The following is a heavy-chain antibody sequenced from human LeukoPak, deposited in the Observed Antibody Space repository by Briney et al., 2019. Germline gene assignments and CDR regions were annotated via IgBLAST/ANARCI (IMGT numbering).Heavy chain of an antibody. CDR3: ARFEDDGDYFDH. J-gene: IGHJ4*02. Sequence: GGSLRLSYAASGFTFSNFCMTWVRQAPGKGLEWVAIIKQDGSQKYYVDSVKGRFTISRDNAKNSLYLQMNSLRAEDTAVYYCARFEDDGDYFDHWGQGNLVTVSS. CDR2: IKQDGSQK. CDR1: GFTFSNFC. D-gene: IGHD2-15*01. V-gene: IGHV3-7*01.